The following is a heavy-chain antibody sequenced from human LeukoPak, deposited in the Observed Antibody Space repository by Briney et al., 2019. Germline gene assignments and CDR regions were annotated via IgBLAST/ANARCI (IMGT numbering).Heavy chain of an antibody. V-gene: IGHV5-51*01. CDR3: ARRGSYYALDY. D-gene: IGHD1-26*01. J-gene: IGHJ4*02. CDR2: IYPGDSDT. Sequence: GESLKISCKGSGYTFTNYWIGWVRQMPGKGLEWTGIIYPGDSDTRYSPSFQGQVTMSADKSISTAHLQWSSLKASDTAMYYCARRGSYYALDYWGQGTLVTVSS. CDR1: GYTFTNYW.